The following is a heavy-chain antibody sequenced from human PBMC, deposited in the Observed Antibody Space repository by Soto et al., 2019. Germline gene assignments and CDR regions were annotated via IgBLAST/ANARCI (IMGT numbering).Heavy chain of an antibody. CDR2: IIPIFGTA. CDR1: GGTFSSYA. V-gene: IGHV1-69*06. J-gene: IGHJ6*02. CDR3: ARALRFLEWLSPDYYGMGI. D-gene: IGHD3-3*01. Sequence: QVQLVQSGAEVKKPGSSVKVSCKASGGTFSSYAISWVRQAPGQGLEWMGGIIPIFGTANYAQKFQGRVTITADKSTRTAYMELSSLRSQDTDVYYCARALRFLEWLSPDYYGMGIWDQGTTLTVSS.